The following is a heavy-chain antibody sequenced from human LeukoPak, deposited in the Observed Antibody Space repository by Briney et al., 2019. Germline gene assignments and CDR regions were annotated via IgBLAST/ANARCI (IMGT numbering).Heavy chain of an antibody. D-gene: IGHD4/OR15-4a*01. J-gene: IGHJ4*02. Sequence: PGGSLRLSCAASEFSVGSNYMTWVRQAPGKGLEWVAYIRYDGSNKYYADSVKGRFTISRDNSKNTLYLQMNSLRAEDTPVYYCARRAGAYSHPYDYWGEGTLVTVS. CDR2: IRYDGSNK. CDR1: EFSVGSNY. V-gene: IGHV3-33*08. CDR3: ARRAGAYSHPYDY.